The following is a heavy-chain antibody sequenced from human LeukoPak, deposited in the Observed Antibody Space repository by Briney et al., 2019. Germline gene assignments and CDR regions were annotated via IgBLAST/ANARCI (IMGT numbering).Heavy chain of an antibody. CDR3: AREAPITIFGVAPDAFDI. Sequence: SETLSLTCTVSGGSISSGGYYWSWIRQHPGKGLEWIGYIYYSGSTYYNPSLKSRVTISVGTSKNQFSLKLSSVTAADTAVYYCAREAPITIFGVAPDAFDIWGQGTMVTVSS. D-gene: IGHD3-3*01. CDR2: IYYSGST. V-gene: IGHV4-31*03. CDR1: GGSISSGGYY. J-gene: IGHJ3*02.